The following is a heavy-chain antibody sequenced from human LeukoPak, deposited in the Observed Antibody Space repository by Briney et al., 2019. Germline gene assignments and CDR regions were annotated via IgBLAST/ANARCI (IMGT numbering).Heavy chain of an antibody. CDR3: ARDPRYSYGSRGDAFDI. CDR2: INPSGGST. D-gene: IGHD5-18*01. Sequence: GASVKVSCKASGYTFTSYYMHWVRQAPGQGLEWMGIINPSGGSTSYAQKFQGRVTITADESTSTAYMELSSLRSEDTAVYYCARDPRYSYGSRGDAFDIWGQGTMVTVSS. CDR1: GYTFTSYY. J-gene: IGHJ3*02. V-gene: IGHV1-46*01.